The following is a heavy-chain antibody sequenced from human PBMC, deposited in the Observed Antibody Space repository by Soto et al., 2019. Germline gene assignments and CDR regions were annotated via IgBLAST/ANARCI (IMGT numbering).Heavy chain of an antibody. D-gene: IGHD6-6*01. Sequence: GASVKVSCKASGYTFTRYAMHWVRQAPGQRLEWMGWINAGNGNTKYSQKFQGRVTITRDTSASTAYMELSSLRSEDTAVYYCARYRIAARPYYFDYWGQGTLVPVSS. V-gene: IGHV1-3*01. CDR1: GYTFTRYA. CDR3: ARYRIAARPYYFDY. J-gene: IGHJ4*02. CDR2: INAGNGNT.